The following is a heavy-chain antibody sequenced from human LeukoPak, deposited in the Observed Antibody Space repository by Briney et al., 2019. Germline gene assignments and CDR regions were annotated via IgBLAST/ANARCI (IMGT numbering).Heavy chain of an antibody. J-gene: IGHJ4*02. Sequence: ASVKVSCKLSGDTLTEFSMHWVRQAPGKGLEWMGGFDPEDGKTIYAQKFQGRVTMTEDTSTDTAYMELSSLRSEDTAVYYCATAGDAIDSVMIWDFWGQGTLVTVSS. CDR1: GDTLTEFS. V-gene: IGHV1-24*01. CDR2: FDPEDGKT. D-gene: IGHD3/OR15-3a*01. CDR3: ATAGDAIDSVMIWDF.